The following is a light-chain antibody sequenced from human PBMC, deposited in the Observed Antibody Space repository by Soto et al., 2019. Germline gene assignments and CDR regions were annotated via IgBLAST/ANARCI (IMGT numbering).Light chain of an antibody. Sequence: DIHMTQSPSTLSASVGARATITCRARPSINSWLAWHQQKPGKAPKLLIYDASSLEGGVPSRISGSGPGTEFTLTISSLQPDDFATYYGQQYNCSPGTFGQGTKVVIK. CDR3: QQYNCSPGT. V-gene: IGKV1-5*01. CDR2: DAS. CDR1: PSINSW. J-gene: IGKJ1*01.